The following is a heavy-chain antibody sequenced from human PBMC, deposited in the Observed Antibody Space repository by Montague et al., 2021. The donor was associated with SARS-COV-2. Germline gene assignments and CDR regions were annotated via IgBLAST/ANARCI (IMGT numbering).Heavy chain of an antibody. CDR3: ARSPEPMIILIITSLNWYFDL. V-gene: IGHV4-31*03. D-gene: IGHD3-22*01. CDR2: IYYSGST. Sequence: TLSLTCTVSSGSTSSGGYYWSWIRQHPGKGLEWIGYIYYSGSTYYNPSLESRVTISVDTSKNQFSLKMSSVTAADTAVYYCARSPEPMIILIITSLNWYFDLWGRGTLVTVSS. CDR1: SGSTSSGGYY. J-gene: IGHJ2*01.